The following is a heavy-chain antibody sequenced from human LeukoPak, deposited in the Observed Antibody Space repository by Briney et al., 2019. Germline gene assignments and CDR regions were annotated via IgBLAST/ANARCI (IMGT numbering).Heavy chain of an antibody. J-gene: IGHJ4*02. D-gene: IGHD6-19*01. CDR3: ARAPWGSGWLIDYFDY. CDR2: IIPILGIA. CDR1: GGTFSSYA. V-gene: IGHV1-69*04. Sequence: SVKVSCKASGGTFSSYAISWVQQAPGQGLEWMGRIIPILGIANYAQKFQGRVTITADKSTSTAYMELSSLRSEDTAVYYCARAPWGSGWLIDYFDYWGQGTLVTVSS.